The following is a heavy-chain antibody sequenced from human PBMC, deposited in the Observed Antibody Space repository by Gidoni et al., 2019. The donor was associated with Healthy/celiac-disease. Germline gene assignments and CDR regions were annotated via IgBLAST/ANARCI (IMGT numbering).Heavy chain of an antibody. D-gene: IGHD5-12*01. CDR3: ARSRVDKYYFDY. CDR1: GSTFSSYS. J-gene: IGHJ4*02. V-gene: IGHV3-21*01. CDR2: ISSSSRYI. Sequence: EVQLVESGGGLVKPGGSLRLSCAASGSTFSSYSMNWVGQAPGKGLEWVSSISSSSRYIYYADSVKGRFTISRDNAKNSLYLQMNSLRAEDTAVYYCARSRVDKYYFDYWGQGTLVTVSS.